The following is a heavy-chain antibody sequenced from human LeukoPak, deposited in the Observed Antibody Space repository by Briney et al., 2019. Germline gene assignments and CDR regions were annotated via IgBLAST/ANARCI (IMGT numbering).Heavy chain of an antibody. CDR3: ASYCSSTSCLDFDY. V-gene: IGHV5-51*01. D-gene: IGHD2-2*01. CDR2: IYPTDSDT. J-gene: IGHJ4*02. Sequence: GESLKISCRASGYIFTNYWIGWVRQMPGKGLEWMGIIYPTDSDTRYSPSFQGQVTISADKSISTAYLQWSSLKASDTAMYYCASYCSSTSCLDFDYWGQGTLVTVSS. CDR1: GYIFTNYW.